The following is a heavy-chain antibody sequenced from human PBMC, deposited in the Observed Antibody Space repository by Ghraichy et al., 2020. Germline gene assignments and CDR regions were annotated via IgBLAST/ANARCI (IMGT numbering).Heavy chain of an antibody. CDR3: ARLAVSWTPDY. V-gene: IGHV4-39*01. Sequence: SETLSLTCTVSGASIGSTINYWGWIRQPPGKGLEYIGALSYSGTTFYNPSLKSRVTISIDTSKNRFSLRLNSVTAADTAVYYCARLAVSWTPDYWGQGTLVTVSS. D-gene: IGHD3/OR15-3a*01. J-gene: IGHJ4*02. CDR1: GASIGSTINY. CDR2: LSYSGTT.